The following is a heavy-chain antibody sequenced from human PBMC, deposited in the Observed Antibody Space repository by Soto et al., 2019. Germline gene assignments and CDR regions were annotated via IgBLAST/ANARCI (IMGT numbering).Heavy chain of an antibody. CDR2: ISYDGSNK. D-gene: IGHD3-22*01. J-gene: IGHJ4*02. V-gene: IGHV3-30*18. CDR1: GFTFSSYG. CDR3: AKEESYYYDSSGYYLGY. Sequence: GGSLRLSCAASGFTFSSYGMHWVRQAPGKGLEWVAVISYDGSNKYYADSVKGRFTISRDNSKNTLYLQMNSLRAEDTAVYYCAKEESYYYDSSGYYLGYWGQGTLVTVSS.